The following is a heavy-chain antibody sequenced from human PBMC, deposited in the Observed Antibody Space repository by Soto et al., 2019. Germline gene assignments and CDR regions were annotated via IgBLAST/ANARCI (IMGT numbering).Heavy chain of an antibody. CDR1: GFTFSSYA. V-gene: IGHV3-23*01. CDR3: AKAGPNSHGRNYFDH. CDR2: ISDTGGNT. J-gene: IGHJ4*02. Sequence: GGSLRLSCAASGFTFSSYATSWVRQAPGKGLEWISSISDTGGNTYYADSMKGRFTISRDNSKNTLYLQMNSLRAEDTAVYYCAKAGPNSHGRNYFDHWGQGTLVTVS. D-gene: IGHD1-26*01.